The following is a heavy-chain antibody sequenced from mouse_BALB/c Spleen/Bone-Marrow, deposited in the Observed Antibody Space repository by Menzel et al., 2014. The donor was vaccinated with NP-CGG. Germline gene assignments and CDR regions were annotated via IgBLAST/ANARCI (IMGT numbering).Heavy chain of an antibody. CDR3: ARGNPLYAMDY. Sequence: QVQLQQSGAELAKPGASVKMSCKASGYTFTSYCMHWVKQRPGQGLEWIGYINPSTGYTDYNQKFNDKATLTADKSSSTAYMQLSSLTSKDSAVYYCARGNPLYAMDYWGQGTSVTVSS. J-gene: IGHJ4*01. D-gene: IGHD2-1*01. CDR2: INPSTGYT. CDR1: GYTFTSYC. V-gene: IGHV1-7*01.